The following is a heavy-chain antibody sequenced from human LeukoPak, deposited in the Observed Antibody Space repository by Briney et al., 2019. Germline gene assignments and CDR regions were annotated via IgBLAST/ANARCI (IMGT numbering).Heavy chain of an antibody. V-gene: IGHV3-30*04. CDR2: ISYDGSNK. CDR1: GFTFSSYA. D-gene: IGHD3-10*01. CDR3: ARGTVWFGELLSLDY. J-gene: IGHJ4*02. Sequence: PGGSLRLSCAASGFTFSSYAMHWVRQAPGKGLEWVAVISYDGSNKYYADSVKGRLTISRDNSKNTLYLQMNSLRAEDTAVYYCARGTVWFGELLSLDYWGQGTLVTVSS.